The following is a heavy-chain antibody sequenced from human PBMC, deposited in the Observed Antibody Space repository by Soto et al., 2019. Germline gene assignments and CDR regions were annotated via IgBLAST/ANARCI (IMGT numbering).Heavy chain of an antibody. Sequence: LSLTCAVSGDSISSRSHYWNWIRRVPGKGLEFIGYIFYTGATYYNPSLRGRISMSVDTSKNQFSLTLRSVTAADTAIYYCAREGRHSGGMRESWFDPWGQGTQVTVSS. CDR3: AREGRHSGGMRESWFDP. D-gene: IGHD3-10*01. J-gene: IGHJ5*02. CDR2: IFYTGAT. V-gene: IGHV4-31*11. CDR1: GDSISSRSHY.